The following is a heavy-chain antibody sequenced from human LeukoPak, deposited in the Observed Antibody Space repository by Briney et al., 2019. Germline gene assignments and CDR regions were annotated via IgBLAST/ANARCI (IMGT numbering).Heavy chain of an antibody. CDR3: AKDPPRYCSSTSCPSADAFDI. CDR2: ISWKRGNI. V-gene: IGHV3-9*01. J-gene: IGHJ3*02. Sequence: PGRSLRLACAASGFTFDNYAIHRVRHAPGKGLEWVSDISWKRGNIGYADSVKGRFTISRDNAKNSLYLQMSSLRAEDTAVYYCAKDPPRYCSSTSCPSADAFDIWGQGTMVTVSS. D-gene: IGHD2-2*01. CDR1: GFTFDNYA.